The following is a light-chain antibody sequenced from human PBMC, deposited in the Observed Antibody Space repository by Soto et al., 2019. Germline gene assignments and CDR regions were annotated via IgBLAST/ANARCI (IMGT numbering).Light chain of an antibody. Sequence: DIQMTQSPSSLSASVGDTVTITCRASQSISLFLNWYQQKPGKAPKLLFYAASSLQSGVPSRFSGNGSGTDFTLTISSLQPEDFATYYCHQTDSIPETFGQGTKVEIK. CDR2: AAS. CDR3: HQTDSIPET. J-gene: IGKJ1*01. V-gene: IGKV1-39*01. CDR1: QSISLF.